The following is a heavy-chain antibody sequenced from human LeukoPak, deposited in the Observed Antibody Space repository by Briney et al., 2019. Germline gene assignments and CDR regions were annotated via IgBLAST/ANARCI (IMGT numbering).Heavy chain of an antibody. CDR3: ARHISSGGTYAHFDY. V-gene: IGHV4-59*08. CDR2: IHYNGIT. D-gene: IGHD1-26*01. CDR1: GSMYNYY. J-gene: IGHJ4*02. Sequence: PSETLSLTWTVSGSMYNYYWSWIRQPPGKGLEWIGYIHYNGITNYSPSLKSRVTMSLDTSKNQVSLKLNSVSAADTAVYYCARHISSGGTYAHFDYWGQGTLVTVSS.